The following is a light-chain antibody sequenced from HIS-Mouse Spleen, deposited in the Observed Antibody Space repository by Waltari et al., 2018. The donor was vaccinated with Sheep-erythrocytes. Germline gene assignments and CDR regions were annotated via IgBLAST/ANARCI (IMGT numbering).Light chain of an antibody. J-gene: IGLJ3*02. CDR2: EVS. Sequence: QSALTQPPSASGSPGQSVTISCTGTSSDVGGDNYVTVYQQHPGQAPKLMIYEVSKRPSGVPDRFSGSKSGNTASLTVSGLQAEDEADYYCSSYAGSNNWVFGGGTKLTVL. V-gene: IGLV2-8*01. CDR1: SSDVGGDNY. CDR3: SSYAGSNNWV.